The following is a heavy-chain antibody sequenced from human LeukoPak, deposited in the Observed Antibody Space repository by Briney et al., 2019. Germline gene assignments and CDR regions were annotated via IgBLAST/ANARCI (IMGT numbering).Heavy chain of an antibody. CDR2: MNPNSGNT. CDR1: GYTFTSYD. J-gene: IGHJ4*02. CDR3: XXXXXSSWYGGYYFDY. D-gene: IGHD6-13*01. V-gene: IGHV1-8*01. Sequence: RGASVKVSCKASGYTFTSYDINWVRQATGQGLEWMGWMNPNSGNTGYAQKFQGRVTMTRNTSISTAYMELSSLRSEDTAVYYCXXXXXSSWYGGYYFDYWGQGTLVTVSS.